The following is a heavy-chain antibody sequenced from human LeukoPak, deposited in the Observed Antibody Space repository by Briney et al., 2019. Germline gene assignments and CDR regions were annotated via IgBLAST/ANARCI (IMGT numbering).Heavy chain of an antibody. J-gene: IGHJ4*02. CDR2: ISSNGGST. V-gene: IGHV3-64*01. CDR1: GFTFSTYA. D-gene: IGHD2-2*01. CDR3: ARGGGDCSSTSCYLEY. Sequence: GGSLRLSCAASGFTFSTYATHWVRQAPGKGLEYVSAISSNGGSTYYANSVKGRFTISRDNSKNTLYLQMGSLRAEDMAVYYCARGGGDCSSTSCYLEYWGQGTLVTVSS.